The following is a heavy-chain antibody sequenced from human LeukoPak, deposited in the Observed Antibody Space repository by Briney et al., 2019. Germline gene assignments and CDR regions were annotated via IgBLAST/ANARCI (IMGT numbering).Heavy chain of an antibody. D-gene: IGHD3-3*01. CDR3: ARGASYYDFWSGYYMHMDV. Sequence: GGSLRLSCAASGFTFSSYWMHWVRQAPGKGLVWVSRINSDGSSTSYADSVKGRFTISRDNAKNTLYLQMNSLRAEDTAVYYCARGASYYDFWSGYYMHMDVWGKGTTVTVSS. J-gene: IGHJ6*03. CDR1: GFTFSSYW. V-gene: IGHV3-74*01. CDR2: INSDGSST.